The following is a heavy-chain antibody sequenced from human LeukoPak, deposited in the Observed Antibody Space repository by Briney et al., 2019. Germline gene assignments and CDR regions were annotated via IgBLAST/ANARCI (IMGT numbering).Heavy chain of an antibody. D-gene: IGHD3-10*01. CDR2: ITDNGYST. V-gene: IGHV3-23*01. J-gene: IGHJ4*02. Sequence: GGSLRLSCASSGFTFSSYDMSWVRQAPGKGLEWVSTITDNGYSTYYPDSVKGRFTISRDNSKNTLFLQMNSLRAEDTAVYYCAKDKSMVRELDYWGQGTLVTVSS. CDR3: AKDKSMVRELDY. CDR1: GFTFSSYD.